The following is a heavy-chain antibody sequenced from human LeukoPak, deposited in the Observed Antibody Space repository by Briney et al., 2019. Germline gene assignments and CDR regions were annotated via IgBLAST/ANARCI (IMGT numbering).Heavy chain of an antibody. CDR2: IYYSGST. V-gene: IGHV4-61*01. CDR1: GGSVSSGSYY. Sequence: PSETLSLTCTVSGGSVSSGSYYWSWIRQPPGKGLEWIGYIYYSGSTNYNPSLKSRVTISVDTSKNQFSLKLSSVAAADTAVYYCARGTRYGLLTWGQGTLVTVSS. CDR3: ARGTRYGLLT. J-gene: IGHJ4*02. D-gene: IGHD4/OR15-4a*01.